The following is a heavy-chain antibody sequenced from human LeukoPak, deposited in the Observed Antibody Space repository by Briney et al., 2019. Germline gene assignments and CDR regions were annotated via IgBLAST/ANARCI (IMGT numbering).Heavy chain of an antibody. J-gene: IGHJ4*02. CDR3: ARGLRPSLWFGETYFDY. V-gene: IGHV4-39*07. CDR1: GASISSSNYY. Sequence: SETLSLTCTVSGASISSSNYYWSWIRQPPGKGLEWIGEINHSGSTNYNPSLKSRVTISVDTSKNQFSLKLSSVTAADTAVYYCARGLRPSLWFGETYFDYWGQGTLVTVSS. D-gene: IGHD3-10*01. CDR2: INHSGST.